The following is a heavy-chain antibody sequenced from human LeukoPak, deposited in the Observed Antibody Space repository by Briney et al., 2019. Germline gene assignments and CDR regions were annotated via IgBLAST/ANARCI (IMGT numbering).Heavy chain of an antibody. CDR1: GFTFSNYG. J-gene: IGHJ4*02. V-gene: IGHV3-33*01. CDR2: IWYDASNK. D-gene: IGHD3-3*01. CDR3: ARVPRGYYIIQFDY. Sequence: PGGSLRLSCAASGFTFSNYGMHWVRQAPGKGLEWVAVIWYDASNKYYGDSVKGRFTISRDNSKNTLYLQMSSLRAEDTAVYYCARVPRGYYIIQFDYWGQGTLVTVSS.